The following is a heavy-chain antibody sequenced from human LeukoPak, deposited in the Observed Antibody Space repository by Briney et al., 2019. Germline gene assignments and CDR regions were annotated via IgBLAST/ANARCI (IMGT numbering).Heavy chain of an antibody. Sequence: SETLSLTCAVYGGSFSDYYWSWIRQPPGKGLEWIGEINHSGSTNYNPSLKSRVTISVDTSKNQFSLKLSSVTAADTAVYYCARTSDIAVAAPLDYGMDVWGQGTTVTVSS. J-gene: IGHJ6*02. CDR3: ARTSDIAVAAPLDYGMDV. D-gene: IGHD6-19*01. CDR2: INHSGST. CDR1: GGSFSDYY. V-gene: IGHV4-34*01.